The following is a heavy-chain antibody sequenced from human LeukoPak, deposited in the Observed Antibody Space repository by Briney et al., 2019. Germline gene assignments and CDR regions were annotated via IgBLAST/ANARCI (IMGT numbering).Heavy chain of an antibody. J-gene: IGHJ4*02. D-gene: IGHD5-24*01. CDR2: IIPIFGTA. Sequence: SVKVSCKASGGTFSSYAISWVRQAPGQGLEWMGGIIPIFGTASYAQKFQGRVTITTDESTSTAYMELSSLRSEDTAVYYCARGGEMATIDFDYWGQGTLVTVSS. V-gene: IGHV1-69*05. CDR1: GGTFSSYA. CDR3: ARGGEMATIDFDY.